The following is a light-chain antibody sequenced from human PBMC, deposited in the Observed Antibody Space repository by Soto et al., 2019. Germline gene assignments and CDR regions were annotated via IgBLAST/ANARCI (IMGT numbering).Light chain of an antibody. Sequence: DIKITQSPSTLSASVGDRVTITFRASQSISSWLAWYQQRPGKAPKLLIYDASSLQSGVPSRFSGSGSGTEFTLTISSLQHDDFATYYCQQYNSYSQAFGQRSKVDI. V-gene: IGKV1-5*01. CDR3: QQYNSYSQA. J-gene: IGKJ1*01. CDR1: QSISSW. CDR2: DAS.